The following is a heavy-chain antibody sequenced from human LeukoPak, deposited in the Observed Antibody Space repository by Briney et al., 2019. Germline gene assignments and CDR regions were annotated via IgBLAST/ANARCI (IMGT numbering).Heavy chain of an antibody. D-gene: IGHD6-19*01. CDR2: ISNSGSNI. CDR1: GFTFSDYY. Sequence: GGSLRLSCAASGFTFSDYYMNWIRQAPGKGLVWVSHISNSGSNIYYADSVKGRFTISRDNAKNSLYLQMNSLRAEDTAVYYCASAASGGWWFFDYWGQGTLVTVSS. CDR3: ASAASGGWWFFDY. V-gene: IGHV3-11*01. J-gene: IGHJ4*02.